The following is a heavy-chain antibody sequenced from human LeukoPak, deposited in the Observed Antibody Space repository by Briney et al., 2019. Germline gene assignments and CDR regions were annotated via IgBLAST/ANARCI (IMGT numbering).Heavy chain of an antibody. D-gene: IGHD3-22*01. J-gene: IGHJ4*02. CDR3: ARSRHSYDSSGFPHY. V-gene: IGHV3-30*03. CDR1: GFTFNNYG. CDR2: ISYDGSNK. Sequence: GRSLRLSCAASGFTFNNYGMHWVRQAPGKGLEWVAVISYDGSNKYYADSVKGRFTISRDNSKNSLYLQMNSLRAEDTALYNCARSRHSYDSSGFPHYWGQGTLVTVSS.